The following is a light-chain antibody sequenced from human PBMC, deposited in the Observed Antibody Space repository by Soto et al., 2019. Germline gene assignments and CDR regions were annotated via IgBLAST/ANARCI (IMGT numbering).Light chain of an antibody. CDR2: GAS. CDR1: QGITSY. Sequence: IQFTQSPSSLSASVGDSVTITCRSSQGITSYLAWYQQKPGKAPNLLIYGASTLQSGVPSRFSGSGSGTDFTLTISSLQAEDFATYYCQQTRSYPSTLGGGTKVDIK. CDR3: QQTRSYPST. J-gene: IGKJ4*01. V-gene: IGKV1-9*01.